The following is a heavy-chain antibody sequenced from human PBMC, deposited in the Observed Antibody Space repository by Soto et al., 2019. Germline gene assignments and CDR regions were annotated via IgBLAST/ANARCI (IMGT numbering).Heavy chain of an antibody. CDR3: TRAYGAETFDF. J-gene: IGHJ5*01. CDR1: GYTFNNYD. CDR2: MNPNSGNT. V-gene: IGHV1-8*02. D-gene: IGHD3-10*01. Sequence: ASVKVSCKASGYTFNNYDIHWVRQAPGHGLEWMGWMNPNSGNTGYAQNFRGRVAMTQNTAIGTAYMELSSLRSDDTATYYCTRAYGAETFDFWGQGTRVTVS.